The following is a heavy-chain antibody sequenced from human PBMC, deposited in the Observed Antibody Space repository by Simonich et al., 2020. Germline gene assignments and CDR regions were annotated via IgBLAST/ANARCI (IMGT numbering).Heavy chain of an antibody. D-gene: IGHD6-6*01. CDR1: GYTFTGYY. CDR3: ARDRAARYYYYYYMDV. J-gene: IGHJ6*03. CDR2: INPNSGVT. Sequence: QVQLVQSGAEVKRPGASVKVSCKASGYTFTGYYMHWVRQAPGQGLEWMGWINPNSGVTNYAQKFQGRVTMTRDTSISTAYMELSRLRSDDTAVYYCARDRAARYYYYYYMDVWGKGTTVTVSS. V-gene: IGHV1-2*02.